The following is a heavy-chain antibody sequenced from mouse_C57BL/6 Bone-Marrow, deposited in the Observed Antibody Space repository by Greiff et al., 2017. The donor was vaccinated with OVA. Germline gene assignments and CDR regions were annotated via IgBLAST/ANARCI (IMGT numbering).Heavy chain of an antibody. CDR1: GFTFSSYG. V-gene: IGHV5-6*01. J-gene: IGHJ2*01. CDR2: ISSGGSYT. CDR3: ARHGNGNPYYFDY. Sequence: EVQGVESGGDLVKPGGSLKLSCAASGFTFSSYGMSWVRQTPDKRLEWVATISSGGSYTYYPASVKGRFTISRDNAKNTLYLQMSSLKSEDTAMYYCARHGNGNPYYFDYWGQGTTLTVSS. D-gene: IGHD2-1*01.